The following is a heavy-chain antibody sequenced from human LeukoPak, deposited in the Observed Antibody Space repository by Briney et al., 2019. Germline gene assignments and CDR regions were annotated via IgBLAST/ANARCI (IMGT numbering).Heavy chain of an antibody. D-gene: IGHD6-19*01. Sequence: GGPLRLPCTASGFTLGDYLMSWFRQPPGKGLEWIGFISGGTTEYAASVKGRFTISRDDSTSIAYLQMNSLTTEDTAVYYCSRGSGWLSVYWGQGTLVTVSS. CDR2: ISGGTT. V-gene: IGHV3-49*03. J-gene: IGHJ4*02. CDR3: SRGSGWLSVY. CDR1: GFTLGDYL.